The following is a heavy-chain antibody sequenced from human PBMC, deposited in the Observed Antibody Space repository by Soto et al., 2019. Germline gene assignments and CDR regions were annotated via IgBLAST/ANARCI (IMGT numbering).Heavy chain of an antibody. CDR3: ARNVVTLRADYYYGMDV. CDR1: GYSFTSYW. J-gene: IGHJ6*02. V-gene: IGHV5-51*01. CDR2: IYPGDSDT. D-gene: IGHD2-21*02. Sequence: PGESLKISCKGSGYSFTSYWIGWVRQMPGKGLEWMGIIYPGDSDTRYSPSFQGQVTISADKSISTAYLQWSSLKASDTAMYYCARNVVTLRADYYYGMDVWGQGTTVTVSS.